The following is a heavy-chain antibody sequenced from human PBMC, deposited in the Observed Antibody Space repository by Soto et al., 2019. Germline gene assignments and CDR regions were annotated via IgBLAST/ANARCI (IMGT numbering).Heavy chain of an antibody. CDR2: IIPIFGTA. V-gene: IGHV1-69*13. D-gene: IGHD4-17*01. J-gene: IGHJ6*02. CDR3: ATEISIYGGKCDV. CDR1: GGTFSSYA. Sequence: SVKVSCKASGGTFSSYAISWVRQAPGQGLEWMGGIIPIFGTANYAQKFQGRVTITADESTSTAYMELSSLRSEDTAVYYCATEISIYGGKCDVRAQRTTDTGSS.